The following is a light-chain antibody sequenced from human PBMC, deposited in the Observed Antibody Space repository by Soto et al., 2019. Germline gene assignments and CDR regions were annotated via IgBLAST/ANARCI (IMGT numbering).Light chain of an antibody. CDR1: QSVRNW. J-gene: IGKJ1*01. CDR2: DSS. CDR3: QQYDGYSPQT. V-gene: IGKV1-5*01. Sequence: DIQMTQSPSTLFASVGDRVTITCRASQSVRNWLAWYQQKPGRAPQLLIYDSSTLEPGVPSRFRGSGYGTEFTLTINGLQPDDFATYYCQQYDGYSPQTSGQGTKVDIK.